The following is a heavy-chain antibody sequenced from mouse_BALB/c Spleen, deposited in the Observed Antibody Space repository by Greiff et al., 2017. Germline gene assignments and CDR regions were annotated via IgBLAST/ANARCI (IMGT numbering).Heavy chain of an antibody. CDR3: ARDDGNYKTLFAY. CDR2: ISDGGSYT. V-gene: IGHV5-4*02. J-gene: IGHJ3*01. Sequence: EVQGVESGGGLVKPGGSLKLSCAASGFTFSDYYMYRVRQTPEKRLEWVATISDGGSYTYYPDSVKGRFTISRDNAKNNLYLQMSSLKSEDTAMYYCARDDGNYKTLFAYWGQGTLVTVSA. CDR1: GFTFSDYY. D-gene: IGHD2-1*01.